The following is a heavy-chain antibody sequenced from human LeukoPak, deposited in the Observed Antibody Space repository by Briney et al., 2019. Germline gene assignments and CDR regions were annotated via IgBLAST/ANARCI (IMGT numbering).Heavy chain of an antibody. D-gene: IGHD2-2*01. Sequence: ASVKVSCKASGGTFSSYAISWVRQAPGQGLEWMGGIIPIFGTANYAQKFQGRVTITTDESTSTAYMELSSLRSEDTAVYYCARVSPRLVVVPAATGIPNYFDYWGQGTLVTVSS. CDR2: IIPIFGTA. J-gene: IGHJ4*02. CDR3: ARVSPRLVVVPAATGIPNYFDY. CDR1: GGTFSSYA. V-gene: IGHV1-69*05.